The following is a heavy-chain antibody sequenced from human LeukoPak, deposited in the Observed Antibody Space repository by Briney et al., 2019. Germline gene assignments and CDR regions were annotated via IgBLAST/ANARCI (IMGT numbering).Heavy chain of an antibody. V-gene: IGHV3-74*01. CDR1: GFTFSSYA. CDR2: INSDGSST. J-gene: IGHJ6*02. Sequence: GGSLRLSCAASGFTFSSYAMGWVRQAPGKGLVWVSRINSDGSSTSYADSVKGRFTISRDNAKNTLYLQMNSLRAEDTAVYYCARVYYDFWSGYYIDYYYYGMDVWGQGTTVTVSS. CDR3: ARVYYDFWSGYYIDYYYYGMDV. D-gene: IGHD3-3*01.